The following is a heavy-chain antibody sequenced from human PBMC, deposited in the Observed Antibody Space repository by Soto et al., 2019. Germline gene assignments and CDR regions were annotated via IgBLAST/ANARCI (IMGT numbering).Heavy chain of an antibody. CDR1: GFTFSSYW. V-gene: IGHV3-7*05. D-gene: IGHD3-3*01. CDR3: ARVYDFWSGYSYYFDY. Sequence: CAASGFTFSSYWMSWVRQAPGKGLEWVANIKQDGSEKYYVDSVKGRFTISRDNAKNSLYLQMNSLRAEDTAVYYCARVYDFWSGYSYYFDYWGQGTLVTVSS. J-gene: IGHJ4*02. CDR2: IKQDGSEK.